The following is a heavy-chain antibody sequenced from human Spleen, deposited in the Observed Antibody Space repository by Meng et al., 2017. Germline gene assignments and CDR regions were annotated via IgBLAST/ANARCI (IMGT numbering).Heavy chain of an antibody. V-gene: IGHV3-9*01. CDR2: IGCNSGSV. Sequence: SLKISCAASGFTFDDYAMHWVRPAPGKGLEWISGIGCNSGSVVYADSVKGRFTISRDNAKNSLYLQMNSLRAEDTAVYYCVRGGRDGYNYFSYWGQGTLVTVSS. J-gene: IGHJ4*02. CDR3: VRGGRDGYNYFSY. D-gene: IGHD5-24*01. CDR1: GFTFDDYA.